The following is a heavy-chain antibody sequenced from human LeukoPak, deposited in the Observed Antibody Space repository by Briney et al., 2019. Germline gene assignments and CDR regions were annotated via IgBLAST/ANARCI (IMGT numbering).Heavy chain of an antibody. D-gene: IGHD6-19*01. CDR3: ARKVAGSGNWFDP. Sequence: SETLSLTCTVSGGSISSSSYYWGWIRQPPGKGLEWIGSIYYSGSTYYNPSLKSRVTISVDTSKNQFSLKLSSVTAADTAVYYCARKVAGSGNWFDPWGQGTLVTVSS. CDR2: IYYSGST. V-gene: IGHV4-39*07. CDR1: GGSISSSSYY. J-gene: IGHJ5*02.